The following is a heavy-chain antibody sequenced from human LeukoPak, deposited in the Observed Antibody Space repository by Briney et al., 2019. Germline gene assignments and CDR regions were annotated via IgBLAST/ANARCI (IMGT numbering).Heavy chain of an antibody. CDR3: AREKSPERKTWLQLGAFDV. V-gene: IGHV4-59*01. D-gene: IGHD5-24*01. CDR1: GGSISSYY. CDR2: IYYSGIT. Sequence: PSETLSLTCTVSGGSISSYYWSWIRQPPGKGLEWIGYIYYSGITNYNPSLKSRVTLSIDTSKSQLSFQLTSVTAADTAVYYCAREKSPERKTWLQLGAFDVWGQGTVVTVSS. J-gene: IGHJ3*01.